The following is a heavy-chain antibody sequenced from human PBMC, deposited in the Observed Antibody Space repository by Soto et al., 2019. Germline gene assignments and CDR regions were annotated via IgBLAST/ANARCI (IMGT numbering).Heavy chain of an antibody. J-gene: IGHJ6*02. CDR1: GGTFSSYA. V-gene: IGHV1-69*12. Sequence: QVQLVQSGAEVKKPGSSVKVSCKASGGTFSSYAISWVRQAPGQGLEWMGGFIPIFGAADYAQNFQGRVTIAADDSTSTAYMELSSLRSEDTAVYSCASPPDNYYSNGMDVWGQGTTVTVSS. CDR2: FIPIFGAA. CDR3: ASPPDNYYSNGMDV.